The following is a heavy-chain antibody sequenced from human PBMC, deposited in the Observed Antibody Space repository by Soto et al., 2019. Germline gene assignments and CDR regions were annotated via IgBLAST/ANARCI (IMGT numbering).Heavy chain of an antibody. Sequence: QLQLQESGPGLVKPSQTLSLTCTVSGGSISSGGYYWSWIRQHPGKGLEWIGYIYYSGSTYYNPSLKSRVTISVDTSKNQFSLKLSSVPAADTAVYYCARDLRFRGFYGMDVWGQGTTVTVSS. D-gene: IGHD3-10*01. CDR2: IYYSGST. CDR1: GGSISSGGYY. CDR3: ARDLRFRGFYGMDV. J-gene: IGHJ6*02. V-gene: IGHV4-31*03.